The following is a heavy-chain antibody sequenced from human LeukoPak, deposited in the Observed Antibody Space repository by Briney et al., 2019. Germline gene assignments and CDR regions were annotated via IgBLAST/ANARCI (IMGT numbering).Heavy chain of an antibody. CDR1: GGSISSYY. V-gene: IGHV4-59*01. CDR2: IYYSGST. J-gene: IGHJ4*02. Sequence: PSETLSLTCTVSGGSISSYYWSWIRQPPGKGLEWIGYIYYSGSTNYNPSLKSRVTISVDTSKNQFSLKLSSVTAADTAVYYCAAGEGYCSSTSCYNFDYWGQGTLVTVSS. CDR3: AAGEGYCSSTSCYNFDY. D-gene: IGHD2-2*02.